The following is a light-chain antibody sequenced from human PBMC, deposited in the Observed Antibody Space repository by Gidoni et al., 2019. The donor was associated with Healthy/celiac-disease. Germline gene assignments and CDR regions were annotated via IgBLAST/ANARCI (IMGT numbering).Light chain of an antibody. Sequence: DIQMTQSPSTLSASVGDRVTITCRASQSISSWLAWYQQKPGKAPKLLIYDASSLESGVPSSFSGSGSGTEFTLTISSLQPDDFATYYCQQYNSYSWTFGQGTKVEIK. CDR3: QQYNSYSWT. CDR1: QSISSW. J-gene: IGKJ1*01. V-gene: IGKV1-5*01. CDR2: DAS.